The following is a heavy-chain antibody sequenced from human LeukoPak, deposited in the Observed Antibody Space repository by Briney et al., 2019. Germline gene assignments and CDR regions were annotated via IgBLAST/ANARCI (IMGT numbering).Heavy chain of an antibody. CDR2: INHSGST. CDR1: GGSFSGYY. CDR3: PRGTTIHYDFWSGYYEYYYYMDV. J-gene: IGHJ6*03. Sequence: PSETLSLTCAVYGGSFSGYYWSWIRQPPGKGLEWIGEINHSGSTNYNPSLKSRVTISVDTSKNQFSLKLSSVTAADTAVYYCPRGTTIHYDFWSGYYEYYYYMDVWGKGTTVTVSS. V-gene: IGHV4-34*01. D-gene: IGHD3-3*01.